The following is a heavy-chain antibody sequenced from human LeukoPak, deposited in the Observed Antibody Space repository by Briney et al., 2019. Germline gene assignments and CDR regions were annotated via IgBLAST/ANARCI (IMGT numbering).Heavy chain of an antibody. CDR3: ARGQYCSGGSCYAVDY. J-gene: IGHJ4*02. V-gene: IGHV3-74*01. Sequence: GGSLRLSCAASGFTFSSYWMHWVRQAPGKGLVWVSRINSDGSSTSYADSVKGRFTISRDNAKNTLYLQMNSLRAEDTAMYYCARGQYCSGGSCYAVDYWGQGTLVTVSS. CDR2: INSDGSST. D-gene: IGHD2-15*01. CDR1: GFTFSSYW.